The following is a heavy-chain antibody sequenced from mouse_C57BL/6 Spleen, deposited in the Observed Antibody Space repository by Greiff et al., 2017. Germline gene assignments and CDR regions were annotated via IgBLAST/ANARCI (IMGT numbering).Heavy chain of an antibody. V-gene: IGHV1-54*01. CDR3: ARRGGFSYFDY. J-gene: IGHJ2*01. CDR2: INPGSGGT. Sequence: VQLQESGAELVRPGTSVKVSCKASGYAFTNYLIEWVKQRPGQGLEWIGVINPGSGGTNYNEKFKGKATLTADKSSSTAYMQLSSLTSEDSAVYFCARRGGFSYFDYWGQGTTLTVSS. CDR1: GYAFTNYL.